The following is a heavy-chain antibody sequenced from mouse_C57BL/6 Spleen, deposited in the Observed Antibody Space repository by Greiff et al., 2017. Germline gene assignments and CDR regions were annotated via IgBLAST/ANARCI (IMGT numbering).Heavy chain of an antibody. CDR1: GYTFTSYW. CDR2: IHPNSGST. D-gene: IGHD1-1*01. J-gene: IGHJ1*03. Sequence: VQLQQSGAELVKPGASVKLSCKASGYTFTSYWMHWVKQRPGQGLEWIGMIHPNSGSTNYNEKFKSKATLTVDKSSSTAYMQLSSLTSEDSAVYYCGPYYGSSYWYFDVWGTGTTVTVSS. CDR3: GPYYGSSYWYFDV. V-gene: IGHV1-64*01.